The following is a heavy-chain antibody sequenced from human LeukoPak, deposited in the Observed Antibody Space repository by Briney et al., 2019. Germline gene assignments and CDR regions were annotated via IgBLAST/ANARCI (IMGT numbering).Heavy chain of an antibody. CDR3: ARDGGVYDSSADY. V-gene: IGHV4-39*07. D-gene: IGHD3-22*01. J-gene: IGHJ4*02. CDR2: IYYSGST. Sequence: PSETLSLTCTVSGGSISSSSYYWGWIRQPPGKGLEWIGSIYYSGSTYYNPSLKSRVTISVDTSKNQFSLKLSSVTAADTAVYYCARDGGVYDSSADYWGQGTLVTVSS. CDR1: GGSISSSSYY.